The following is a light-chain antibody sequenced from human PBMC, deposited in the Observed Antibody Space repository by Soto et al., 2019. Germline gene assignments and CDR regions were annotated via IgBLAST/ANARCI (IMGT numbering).Light chain of an antibody. CDR2: DGS. V-gene: IGKV1-5*01. CDR3: QQYDAYTFS. Sequence: DIQMTQSPSTLPASVGDRVTITCRASQSLRGWLACYQQKPGKAPRLLIYDGSSLQSGVPSRFSGSGSGTRFTLTISSLQPDDFASYYCQQYDAYTFSFGQGTKVEIK. J-gene: IGKJ2*03. CDR1: QSLRGW.